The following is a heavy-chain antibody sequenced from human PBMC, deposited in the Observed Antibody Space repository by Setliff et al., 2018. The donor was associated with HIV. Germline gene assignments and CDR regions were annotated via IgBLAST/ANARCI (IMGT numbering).Heavy chain of an antibody. J-gene: IGHJ3*02. CDR1: GFTFSRYS. CDR3: ARDKDFGDYGYDAFDI. Sequence: PGGSLRLSCAASGFTFSRYSMNWVRQAPGKGLEWVSYISSSSSTIYYADSVKGRFTISRDNAKNSLYLQMNSLRAEDTAVYYCARDKDFGDYGYDAFDIWGQGTMVTVSS. D-gene: IGHD4-17*01. V-gene: IGHV3-48*04. CDR2: ISSSSSTI.